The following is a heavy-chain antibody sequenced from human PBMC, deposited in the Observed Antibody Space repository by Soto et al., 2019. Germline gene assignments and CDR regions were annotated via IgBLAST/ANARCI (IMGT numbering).Heavy chain of an antibody. Sequence: SETLSLTCTVSGASISGFYWSWIRKSAGKGLEWIGRIYATGSTDYIPSLKSRVMMSVDTSKKQFSLKLRSVTAADTAVYYCVRDGTKTLRDWFDPWGQGISVTVSS. V-gene: IGHV4-4*07. CDR3: VRDGTKTLRDWFDP. CDR2: IYATGST. J-gene: IGHJ5*02. D-gene: IGHD1-1*01. CDR1: GASISGFY.